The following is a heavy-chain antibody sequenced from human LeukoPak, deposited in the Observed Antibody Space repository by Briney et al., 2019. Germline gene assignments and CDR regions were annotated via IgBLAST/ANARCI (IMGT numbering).Heavy chain of an antibody. CDR3: ARGSGSGVSYPFDY. CDR1: GYTFTGYY. J-gene: IGHJ4*02. D-gene: IGHD3-16*02. CDR2: INPNSGGT. V-gene: IGHV1-2*02. Sequence: ASVKVSCKASGYTFTGYYMHWVRQAPGQGLEWMGWINPNSGGTNYAQKFQGRVTMTRDTSISTAYMELSRLRSDDTAVYYCARGSGSGVSYPFDYWGQGTLVTVSS.